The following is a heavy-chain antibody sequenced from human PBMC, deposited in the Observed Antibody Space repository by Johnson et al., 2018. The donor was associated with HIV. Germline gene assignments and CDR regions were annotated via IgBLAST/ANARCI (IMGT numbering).Heavy chain of an antibody. V-gene: IGHV3-7*05. D-gene: IGHD3-16*02. J-gene: IGHJ3*02. Sequence: MQLVESGGGLVQPGGSLRLSCTASGFTFSSYWMNWVRQAPGKGLEWVANIKSDGSEKHFVDSVKDRFTISRDNGKNSLYLQMNSLRAEDTAVYYCARDLETGDDYVWGSYQLGAFDMWGQGTMVTVSS. CDR1: GFTFSSYW. CDR2: IKSDGSEK. CDR3: ARDLETGDDYVWGSYQLGAFDM.